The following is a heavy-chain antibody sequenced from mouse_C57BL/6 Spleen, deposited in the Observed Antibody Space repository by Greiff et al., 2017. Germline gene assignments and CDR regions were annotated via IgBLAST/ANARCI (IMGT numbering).Heavy chain of an antibody. CDR2: IDPSDSYT. CDR3: ARWEPGYYARDY. J-gene: IGHJ4*01. Sequence: QVQLQQPGAELVKPGASVKLSCKASGYTFTSYWMQWVKQRPGQGLEWIGEIDPSDSYTNYNQKFKGKATLTVDTSSSTAYMPLSSLTSEDSAVYYCARWEPGYYARDYWGQGTSVTVSS. CDR1: GYTFTSYW. D-gene: IGHD4-1*01. V-gene: IGHV1-50*01.